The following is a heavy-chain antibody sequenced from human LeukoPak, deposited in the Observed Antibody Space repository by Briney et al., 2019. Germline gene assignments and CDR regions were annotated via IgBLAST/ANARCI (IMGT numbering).Heavy chain of an antibody. V-gene: IGHV3-21*04. J-gene: IGHJ4*02. Sequence: GGSLRLSCAASGFTFSSYSMNWVRQAPGKGLEWVSSISSSSSYIYYADSVKGRFTISRDNAKNSLYLQMNSLRTEDTALYYCAKPPDYSGYSYGYFYWGQGTLVTVSS. CDR3: AKPPDYSGYSYGYFY. D-gene: IGHD5-18*01. CDR1: GFTFSSYS. CDR2: ISSSSSYI.